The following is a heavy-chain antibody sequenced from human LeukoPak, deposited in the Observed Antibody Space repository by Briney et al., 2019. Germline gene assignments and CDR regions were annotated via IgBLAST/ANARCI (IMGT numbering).Heavy chain of an antibody. CDR2: IYTSGTT. D-gene: IGHD3-16*01. CDR1: GGSISTYY. CDR3: ARMITFGGVRFDP. V-gene: IGHV4-4*07. Sequence: SETLSLTCTVSGGSISTYYWNWIRQPAGKGLEWIGRIYTSGTTHYNPSLKSRVTMSIDTSQNQFSLSLSSVTAADTAVYYCARMITFGGVRFDPWGQGTLVTVSS. J-gene: IGHJ5*02.